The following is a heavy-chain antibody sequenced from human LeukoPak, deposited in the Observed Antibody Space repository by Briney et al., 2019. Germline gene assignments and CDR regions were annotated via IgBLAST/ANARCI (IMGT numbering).Heavy chain of an antibody. CDR1: GFTFTSHV. V-gene: IGHV3-64D*06. J-gene: IGHJ4*02. Sequence: GGSLRLSCTASGFTFTSHVMHWVRQAPGKGLQYVSGISMNVQTTYYAGSVKGRFTISRDSPKNTVYLQMNSLTAEDTAVYYCVREGLERRTNFDYWGQGTLVSVSS. CDR2: ISMNVQTT. CDR3: VREGLERRTNFDY. D-gene: IGHD1-1*01.